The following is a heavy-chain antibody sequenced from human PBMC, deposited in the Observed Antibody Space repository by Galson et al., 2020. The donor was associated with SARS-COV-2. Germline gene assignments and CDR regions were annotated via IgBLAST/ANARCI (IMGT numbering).Heavy chain of an antibody. V-gene: IGHV4-39*01. CDR3: ARHLYGYYFDY. Sequence: SETLSLTCTVSGDSISSSRYYWGWIRQPPGKGLDWIASIYYSGSTYYNPSLKSRVTISVDTSKNQFSLKLSSVTAADTAVYYCARHLYGYYFDYWGQGTLVTVSS. D-gene: IGHD2-8*01. CDR1: GDSISSSRYY. J-gene: IGHJ4*02. CDR2: IYYSGST.